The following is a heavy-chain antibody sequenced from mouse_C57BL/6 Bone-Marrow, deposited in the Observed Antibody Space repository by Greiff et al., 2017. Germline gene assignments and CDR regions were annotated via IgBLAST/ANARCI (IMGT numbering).Heavy chain of an antibody. J-gene: IGHJ2*01. CDR1: GYTFTSYW. V-gene: IGHV1-64*01. CDR2: IHPNSGST. CDR3: ARGEDGYYVDY. D-gene: IGHD2-3*01. Sequence: QVQLQQPGAELVKPGASVKLSCKASGYTFTSYWMHWVKQRPGQGLEWIGMIHPNSGSTNYNEKFKSKATLTVDKSSSTAYMQLSSRTSEDSAVXYCARGEDGYYVDYWGQGTTLTVSS.